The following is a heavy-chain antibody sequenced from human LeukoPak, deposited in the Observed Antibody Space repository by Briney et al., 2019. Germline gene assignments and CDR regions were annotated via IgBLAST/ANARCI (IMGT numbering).Heavy chain of an antibody. V-gene: IGHV1-69*06. Sequence: SVKVSCKASGGTFSSYAISWVRQAPGQGLEWMGGIIPIFGTANYAQKFQGRVTMTEDTSTDTAYMELSSLRSEDTAVYYCATSSSWENFDYWGQGTLVTVSS. CDR1: GGTFSSYA. CDR3: ATSSSWENFDY. J-gene: IGHJ4*02. D-gene: IGHD6-13*01. CDR2: IIPIFGTA.